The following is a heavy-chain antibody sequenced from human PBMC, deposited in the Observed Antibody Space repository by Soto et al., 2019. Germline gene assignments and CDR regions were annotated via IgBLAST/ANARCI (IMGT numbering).Heavy chain of an antibody. D-gene: IGHD3-3*01. Sequence: TLSLTCTVSGGSVSSSSYYWSWIRQPPGKGLEWIGYIYYSGSTNYNPSLKSRVTISVDTSKNQFSLKLSSVTAADTAVYYCASRGTIFGVVTESDYWGQGTLVTVSS. CDR3: ASRGTIFGVVTESDY. CDR1: GGSVSSSSYY. V-gene: IGHV4-61*01. CDR2: IYYSGST. J-gene: IGHJ4*02.